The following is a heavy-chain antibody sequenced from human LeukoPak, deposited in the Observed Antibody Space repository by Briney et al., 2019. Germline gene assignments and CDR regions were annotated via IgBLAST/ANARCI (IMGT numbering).Heavy chain of an antibody. CDR3: ARKPGSGPSYQYYYMDV. Sequence: SETLSLTCTVSGGSISSSSYYWGWIRQPPGKGLEWIGSIYFNGRTYYNPSLKSRVTISIDTSKNQFSLKVSSVTAADTAVYYCARKPGSGPSYQYYYMDVWGKGTTVTVSS. CDR2: IYFNGRT. J-gene: IGHJ6*03. CDR1: GGSISSSSYY. V-gene: IGHV4-39*01. D-gene: IGHD3-3*01.